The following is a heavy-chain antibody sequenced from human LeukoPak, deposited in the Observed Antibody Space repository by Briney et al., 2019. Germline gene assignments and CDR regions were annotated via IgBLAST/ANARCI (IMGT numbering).Heavy chain of an antibody. J-gene: IGHJ5*02. CDR3: ARGYCSSTSCSHLGFDP. V-gene: IGHV1-69*13. CDR2: IIPIFGTA. CDR1: GGTFSSYA. D-gene: IGHD2-2*01. Sequence: SVKVSCKASGGTFSSYAISWVRQAPGQGLEWMGGIIPIFGTANYAQKFQGRVTITADESTSTAYMELSSLRSEDTAVYYCARGYCSSTSCSHLGFDPWSQGTLVTVSS.